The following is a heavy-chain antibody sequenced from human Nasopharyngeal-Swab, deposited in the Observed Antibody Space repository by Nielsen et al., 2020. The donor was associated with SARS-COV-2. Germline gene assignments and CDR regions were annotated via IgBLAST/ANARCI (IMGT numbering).Heavy chain of an antibody. CDR2: ISASGIST. CDR1: GSTFRRCS. V-gene: IGHV3-23*01. J-gene: IGHJ6*02. D-gene: IGHD1-26*01. Sequence: GESLKISCAATGSTFRRCSMSWVRQAPGKGLEWVLAISASGISTYYADSVKGRFTITRDNSQNTLYLQMSSLRVEDTAVYYFAKESGSYLYYYYGMDVWGQGTTVTVSS. CDR3: AKESGSYLYYYYGMDV.